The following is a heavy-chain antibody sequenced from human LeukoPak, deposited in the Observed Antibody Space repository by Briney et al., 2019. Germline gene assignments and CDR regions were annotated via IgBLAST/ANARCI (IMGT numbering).Heavy chain of an antibody. CDR2: ISYDGRNK. D-gene: IGHD2-21*02. V-gene: IGHV3-30*04. CDR3: AKGQSLETGNWFDP. J-gene: IGHJ5*02. CDR1: GFTFSSYA. Sequence: GRSLRLSCAASGFTFSSYAMHWVRQAPGKGREWVSVISYDGRNKYYADSVKGRFTISRDTSKNTLYLQMNSPRAEDTAEYYCAKGQSLETGNWFDPWGQGTLVTVSS.